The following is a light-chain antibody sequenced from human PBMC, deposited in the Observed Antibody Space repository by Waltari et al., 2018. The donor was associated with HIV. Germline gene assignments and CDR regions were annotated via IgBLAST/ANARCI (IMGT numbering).Light chain of an antibody. CDR2: GNT. J-gene: IGLJ3*02. Sequence: QPVLTQPPSVSGAPGLGVTVSCTGSGSNIGAGYDVHWYQQLPGTAPKLLFYGNTNRPSGVPDRFSASKSGTSASLAITGLQPEDEADYYCQSYDSSLSAWVFGGGTKLTVL. CDR1: GSNIGAGYD. CDR3: QSYDSSLSAWV. V-gene: IGLV1-40*01.